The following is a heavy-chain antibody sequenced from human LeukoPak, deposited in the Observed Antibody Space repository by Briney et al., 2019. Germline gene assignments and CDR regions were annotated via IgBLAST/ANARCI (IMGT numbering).Heavy chain of an antibody. CDR3: ARGRDSYGLVPDYFDY. J-gene: IGHJ4*02. CDR2: IYYSGST. V-gene: IGHV4-59*12. Sequence: SETLSLTCTVSGGSISSYYWSWIRQPPGKGLEWIGYIYYSGSTNYNPSLKSRVTISVDTSKNQFSLKLSSVTAADTAVYYCARGRDSYGLVPDYFDYWGQGTLVTVSS. CDR1: GGSISSYY. D-gene: IGHD5-18*01.